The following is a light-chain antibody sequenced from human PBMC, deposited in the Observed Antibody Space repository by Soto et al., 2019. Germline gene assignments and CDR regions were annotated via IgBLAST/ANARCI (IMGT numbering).Light chain of an antibody. V-gene: IGKV1-39*01. Sequence: DIPMTQSPSSLSASVGDRVTITCRASQNISNYLTWYQQKPGKAPKLLIYAASSLQGGVPSRFIGNGSATDFTLTIRSVQPEDFATYYCQQSYSSWYTFGQGTKLEIK. CDR3: QQSYSSWYT. J-gene: IGKJ2*01. CDR2: AAS. CDR1: QNISNY.